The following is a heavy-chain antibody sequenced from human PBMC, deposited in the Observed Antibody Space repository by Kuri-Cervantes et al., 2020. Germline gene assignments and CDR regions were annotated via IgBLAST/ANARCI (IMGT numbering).Heavy chain of an antibody. V-gene: IGHV3-33*08. CDR1: GFTFSSYG. Sequence: LSLTCAASGFTFSSYGMHWVRQAPGKGLEWVAVIWYDGSNKYYADSVKGRFTISRDNSKNTLYLQMNSLRAEDTAVYYCARDASRITGATNDYWGQGTLVTVSS. CDR2: IWYDGSNK. CDR3: ARDASRITGATNDY. J-gene: IGHJ4*02. D-gene: IGHD1-20*01.